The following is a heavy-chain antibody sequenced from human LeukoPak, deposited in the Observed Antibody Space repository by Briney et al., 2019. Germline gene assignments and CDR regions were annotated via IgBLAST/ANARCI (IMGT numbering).Heavy chain of an antibody. J-gene: IGHJ4*02. V-gene: IGHV4-59*11. CDR2: IYYSGST. D-gene: IGHD5-18*01. CDR1: GGSISSHY. CDR3: ASAYSYGSFDY. Sequence: SETLSLTCTVSGGSISSHYWSWIRQPPGKGLEWIGYIYYSGSTNYNPSLKSRVTISVDTSKNQFSLKLSSVTAADTAVSYCASAYSYGSFDYWGQGTLVTVSS.